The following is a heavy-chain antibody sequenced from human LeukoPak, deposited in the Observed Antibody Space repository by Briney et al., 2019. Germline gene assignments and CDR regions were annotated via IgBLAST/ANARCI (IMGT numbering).Heavy chain of an antibody. V-gene: IGHV1-69*04. CDR3: ARDRWELLVYYFDY. J-gene: IGHJ4*02. CDR1: GGTFSSYA. CDR2: IIPILGIA. D-gene: IGHD1-26*01. Sequence: SVKVSCKASGGTFSSYAISWVRQAPGQGLEWMGRIIPILGIAHYAQKFQGRVTITADKSTSTAYMELSSLRSEDSAVYYCARDRWELLVYYFDYWGQGTLVTVSS.